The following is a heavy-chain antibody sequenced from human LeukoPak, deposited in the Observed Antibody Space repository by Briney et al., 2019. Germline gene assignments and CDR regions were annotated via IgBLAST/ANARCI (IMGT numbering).Heavy chain of an antibody. CDR2: FDPEDGET. D-gene: IGHD3-10*01. CDR1: GYTLTELS. V-gene: IGHV1-24*01. J-gene: IGHJ6*02. Sequence: GASVKVSCKVSGYTLTELSMHWVRQAPGKGLEWMGGFDPEDGETIYAQKFQGRVTMTRDTSTSTVYMELSSLRSEDTAVYYCARDPTDGITMVRGVIKPAGYGMDVWGQGTTVTVSS. CDR3: ARDPTDGITMVRGVIKPAGYGMDV.